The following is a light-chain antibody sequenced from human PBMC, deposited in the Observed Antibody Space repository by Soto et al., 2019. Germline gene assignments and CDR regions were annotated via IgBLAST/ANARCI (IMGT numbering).Light chain of an antibody. V-gene: IGLV2-14*01. Sequence: QSVVTQPASVYGSPGQSITISCTGTSSDIGAYNYVSWYQQHSGKAPKLMIYEVSNRPSGISNRFSGSKSGDTASLTISGLHREDEADYYCCSYTTNNTYVFGTGTKVTVL. CDR1: SSDIGAYNY. J-gene: IGLJ1*01. CDR3: CSYTTNNTYV. CDR2: EVS.